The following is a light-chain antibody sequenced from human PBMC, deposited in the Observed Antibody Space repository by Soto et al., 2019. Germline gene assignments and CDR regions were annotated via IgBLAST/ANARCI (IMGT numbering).Light chain of an antibody. CDR3: QQYGSSPET. V-gene: IGKV3-20*01. CDR1: QSVSSTY. CDR2: GTS. J-gene: IGKJ1*01. Sequence: EVVLTQSPATLSLSPGERATLSCRASQSVSSTYLAWYQQQPGQAPRLLMSGTSNRATGIPARFSGSGSGTDFTLTISRLAPEDFAVYYCQQYGSSPETFGQGTKVDIK.